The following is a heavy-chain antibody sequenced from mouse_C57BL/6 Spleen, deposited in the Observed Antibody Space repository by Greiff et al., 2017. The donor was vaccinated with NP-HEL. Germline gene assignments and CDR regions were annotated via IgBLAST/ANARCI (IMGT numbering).Heavy chain of an antibody. CDR2: IDPSDSET. CDR1: GYTFTSYW. D-gene: IGHD3-3*01. CDR3: ARWDSPHYYAMDY. J-gene: IGHJ4*01. Sequence: QVHVKQPGAELVRPGSSVKLSCKASGYTFTSYWMHWVKQRPIQGLEWIGNIDPSDSETHYNQKFKDKATLTVDKSSSTAYMQLSSLTSEDSAVYYCARWDSPHYYAMDYWGQGASVTVSS. V-gene: IGHV1-52*01.